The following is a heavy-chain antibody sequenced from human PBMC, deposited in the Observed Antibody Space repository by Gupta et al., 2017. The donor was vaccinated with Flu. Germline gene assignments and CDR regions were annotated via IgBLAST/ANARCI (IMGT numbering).Heavy chain of an antibody. CDR2: ITRNGDRT. CDR3: ARDGSSGLRYFSYMDV. Sequence: YTMHWVRQAPGKGLEYVSSITRNGDRTYYANSGRGRFTISRDNSKNTLYLQVGGLRVEDMAVYYCARDGSSGLRYFSYMDVWCKGTTVTVSS. D-gene: IGHD3-3*01. V-gene: IGHV3-64*01. J-gene: IGHJ6*03. CDR1: YT.